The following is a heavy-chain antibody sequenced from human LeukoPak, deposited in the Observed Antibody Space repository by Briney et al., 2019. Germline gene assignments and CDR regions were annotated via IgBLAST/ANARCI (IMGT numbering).Heavy chain of an antibody. D-gene: IGHD3-3*01. CDR3: ARKRNITIFGVVIYYYYMDV. V-gene: IGHV3-48*01. CDR1: GFTFSSYS. CDR2: ISSSSSTI. J-gene: IGHJ6*03. Sequence: GGSLRLSCAASGFTFSSYSMNWVRQAPGKGLEWVSYISSSSSTIYYADSVKGRFTISRDNAKNSLYLQMNSLRAEDTAVYYCARKRNITIFGVVIYYYYMDVWGKGTTVTVSS.